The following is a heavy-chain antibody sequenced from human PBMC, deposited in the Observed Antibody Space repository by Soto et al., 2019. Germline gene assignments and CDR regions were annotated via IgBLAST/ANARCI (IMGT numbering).Heavy chain of an antibody. CDR3: PRSIHPYNWFDP. V-gene: IGHV3-30-3*01. CDR2: ISYDGSNK. J-gene: IGHJ5*02. CDR1: GLTFSSYY. Sequence: XVLLGLSFVSSGLTFSSYYKHWVRQAPGKGLEWVAVISYDGSNKYYADSVKGRFTISRDNSKNTLYLQMNSLRAEDTAVYYCPRSIHPYNWFDPWGQGTLVTVSS.